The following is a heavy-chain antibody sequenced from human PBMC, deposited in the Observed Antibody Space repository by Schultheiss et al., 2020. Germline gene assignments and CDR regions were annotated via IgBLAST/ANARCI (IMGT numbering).Heavy chain of an antibody. Sequence: GGSLRLSCAASGFTFSSYSMNWVRQAPGKGLEWVSYISSSSSTIYYADSVKGRFTISRDNAKNSLYLQMNSLRAEDTAVYYCARRESSGYYYVHDAFDIWGQGTMVTVSS. CDR1: GFTFSSYS. J-gene: IGHJ3*02. V-gene: IGHV3-48*01. CDR3: ARRESSGYYYVHDAFDI. D-gene: IGHD3-22*01. CDR2: ISSSSSTI.